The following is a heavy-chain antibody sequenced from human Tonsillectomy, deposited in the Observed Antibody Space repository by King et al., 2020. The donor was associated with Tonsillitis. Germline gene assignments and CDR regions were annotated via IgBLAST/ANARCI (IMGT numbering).Heavy chain of an antibody. CDR2: ISTYNGNT. CDR1: GYTFTNYG. V-gene: IGHV1-18*01. D-gene: IGHD4-23*01. Sequence: QLVQSGAEVKKPGTSVKVSCKASGYTFTNYGVSWVRQAPGQGLEWTGWISTYNGNTNSAQKFQGRVAMTTDTSTTTAYMELRSLRSDDTAVYYCARQDYGGDSDYYYFAMDVWGQGTTVTVSS. CDR3: ARQDYGGDSDYYYFAMDV. J-gene: IGHJ6*02.